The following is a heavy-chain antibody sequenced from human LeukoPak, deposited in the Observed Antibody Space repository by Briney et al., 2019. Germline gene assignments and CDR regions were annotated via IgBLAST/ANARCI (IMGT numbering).Heavy chain of an antibody. CDR1: GFNFDDCA. V-gene: IGHV3-9*01. J-gene: IGHJ3*02. D-gene: IGHD3-22*01. CDR3: AKDITYDSSPSGALFAFDI. Sequence: GRSLRLSCAASGFNFDDCAMHWVRQAPGKGLEWVSGISWNSGSIGYADSVKGRFTISRDNAKNSLYLQMNSLRAEDTALYYCAKDITYDSSPSGALFAFDIWGQGTMVTVSS. CDR2: ISWNSGSI.